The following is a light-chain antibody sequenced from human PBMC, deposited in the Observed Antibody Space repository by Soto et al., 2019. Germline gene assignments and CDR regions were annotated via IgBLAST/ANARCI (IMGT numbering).Light chain of an antibody. CDR2: VAS. CDR1: QSVNNN. J-gene: IGKJ2*01. CDR3: QQYNSWAPDT. V-gene: IGKV3-15*01. Sequence: EIILTQSPASLSVSPGERATLSCRASQSVNNNVAWYQQKRGQAPRLLIYVASTRATGIPGRFRGSGSGTEFTLTIASLQSDDFAVYFCQQYNSWAPDTFVHGTKLEIK.